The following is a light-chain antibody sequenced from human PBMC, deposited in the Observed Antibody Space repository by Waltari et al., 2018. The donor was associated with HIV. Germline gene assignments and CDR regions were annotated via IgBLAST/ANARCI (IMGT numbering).Light chain of an antibody. V-gene: IGLV2-14*01. CDR1: SSDVGGYNY. CDR2: EGS. Sequence: QSALTQPASVSGSPGQSITISCTGTSSDVGGYNYVSWYQHHPGKAPKLMISEGSNRPSGVSNRFSGSKSGNTASLTISGLQAEDEADYYCSSYSSSITLYVVFGGGTKLTVL. CDR3: SSYSSSITLYVV. J-gene: IGLJ2*01.